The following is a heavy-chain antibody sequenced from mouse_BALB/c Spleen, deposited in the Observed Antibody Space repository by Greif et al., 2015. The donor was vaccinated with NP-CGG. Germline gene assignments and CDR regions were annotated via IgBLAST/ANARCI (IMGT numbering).Heavy chain of an antibody. V-gene: IGHV1-63*02. CDR2: IYPGGGYT. CDR3: ARGGGNYAYYSDY. CDR1: GYTFTNYW. Sequence: QVQLQQPGAALVRPGTSVKISCKASGYTFTNYWLGWVKQRPGHGLEWIGDIYPGGGYTNYNEKFKGKATLTADTSSSTAYMQLSSLTSEDSAVYFCARGGGNYAYYSDYWGQGTTLTVSS. D-gene: IGHD2-1*01. J-gene: IGHJ2*01.